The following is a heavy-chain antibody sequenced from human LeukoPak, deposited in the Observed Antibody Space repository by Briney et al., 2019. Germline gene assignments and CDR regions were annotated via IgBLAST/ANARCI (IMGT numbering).Heavy chain of an antibody. CDR2: ISWNSGSM. V-gene: IGHV3-9*01. D-gene: IGHD1-20*01. CDR3: ATDKNNWNYFDY. CDR1: GFIFDDYA. Sequence: PGGSLRLSCAASGFIFDDYAMHWVRQAPGKGLEWVSSISWNSGSMGYADSVKGRFTISRDNAQNSLSLQMNSLRAEDTALYYCATDKNNWNYFDYWGQGTLVSVSS. J-gene: IGHJ4*02.